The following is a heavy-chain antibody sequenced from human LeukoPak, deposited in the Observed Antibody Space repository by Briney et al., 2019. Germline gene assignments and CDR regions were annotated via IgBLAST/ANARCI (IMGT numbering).Heavy chain of an antibody. CDR1: GFSFSTYG. CDR2: TRFDGGKK. J-gene: IGHJ6*03. V-gene: IGHV3-30*02. D-gene: IGHD3-22*01. CDR3: AKDGDSTGYYSSYYNHMDV. Sequence: PGGSLRLSCAASGFSFSTYGFHWVRQAPGKGLEWVTFTRFDGGKKNYADSVKGRFAISRDNSKNTVYLQMNGLRAEDTAIYYCAKDGDSTGYYSSYYNHMDVWGKGTSVTISS.